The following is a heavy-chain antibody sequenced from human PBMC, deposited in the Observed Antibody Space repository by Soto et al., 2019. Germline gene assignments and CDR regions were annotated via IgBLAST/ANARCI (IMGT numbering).Heavy chain of an antibody. CDR3: TAKGYSGYDLFDY. Sequence: GGSLRLSCAASGFTFSGSAMHWVRQASGKGLEWVGRIRSKANSYATAYAASVKGGFTISRDDSKNTAYLQMNSLKTEDTAVYYCTAKGYSGYDLFDYWGQGTLVTVSS. CDR1: GFTFSGSA. J-gene: IGHJ4*02. V-gene: IGHV3-73*01. CDR2: IRSKANSYAT. D-gene: IGHD5-12*01.